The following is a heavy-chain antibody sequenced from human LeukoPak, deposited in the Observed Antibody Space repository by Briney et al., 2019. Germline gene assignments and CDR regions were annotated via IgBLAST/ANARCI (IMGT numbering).Heavy chain of an antibody. V-gene: IGHV4-59*08. CDR1: RGSIINYY. D-gene: IGHD2-15*01. J-gene: IGHJ4*02. CDR3: ARRYCSGGSCYSCFDY. CDR2: VYESGST. Sequence: SETLSLTCNVSRGSIINYYWRWVRHPPGKGLEWIVYVYESGSTTYHPSLKRRVTMSVDTSKNQISLKLNDATAADTAVYYCARRYCSGGSCYSCFDYWGQGTLVTVSS.